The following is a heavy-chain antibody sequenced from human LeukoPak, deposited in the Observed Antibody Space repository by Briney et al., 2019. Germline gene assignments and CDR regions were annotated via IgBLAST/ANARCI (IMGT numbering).Heavy chain of an antibody. Sequence: EWIGYIYYSGSTNXXXSLXXRVTXXXXXSXNXFSLKLSSVTAADTAVYYCARDWHLTYFDYWGQGTLVTVSS. CDR3: ARDWHLTYFDY. CDR2: IYYSGST. J-gene: IGHJ4*02. V-gene: IGHV4-59*01.